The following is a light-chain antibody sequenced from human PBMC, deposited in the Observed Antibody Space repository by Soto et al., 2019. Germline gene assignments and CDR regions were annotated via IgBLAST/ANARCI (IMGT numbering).Light chain of an antibody. CDR2: DAS. CDR1: QSISSW. J-gene: IGKJ2*01. V-gene: IGKV1-5*01. Sequence: DIPMTQSPSTLSASVGDRVTITCRASQSISSWLAWYQQKPGKAPKLLIYDASSLEIGVPSRFSGSGSGTEFTLTISSLQPDDFATYYCQQYNSYLYTFGQGTKLEIK. CDR3: QQYNSYLYT.